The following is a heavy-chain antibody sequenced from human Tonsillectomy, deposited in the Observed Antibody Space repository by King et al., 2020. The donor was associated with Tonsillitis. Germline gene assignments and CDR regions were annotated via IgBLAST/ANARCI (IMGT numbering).Heavy chain of an antibody. CDR3: ARVGRSNWGYFDF. CDR2: IYYSGST. Sequence: VQLQESGPGLVKPSETLSLTCTVSGGSISSYYWSWIRQPPGKGLEWIWYIYYSGSTNYNPSLTSRVTISVDTSKNQFSLKLTSVTAADTAVYYCARVGRSNWGYFDFWGQGTLVAVSS. CDR1: GGSISSYY. J-gene: IGHJ4*02. D-gene: IGHD7-27*01. V-gene: IGHV4-59*01.